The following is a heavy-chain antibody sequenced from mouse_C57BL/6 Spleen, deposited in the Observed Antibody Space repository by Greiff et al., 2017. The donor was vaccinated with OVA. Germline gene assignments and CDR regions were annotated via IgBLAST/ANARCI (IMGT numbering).Heavy chain of an antibody. CDR2: IDPSDSYT. CDR3: ARWGGDY. Sequence: QVQLQQPGAELVMPGASVKLSCKASGYTFTSYWMQWVKQRPGQGLEWIGEIDPSDSYTNYNQKFKGKATLTVDTSSSTAYMQLSSLTSEDSAVYYCARWGGDYWGQGTSVTVSS. CDR1: GYTFTSYW. D-gene: IGHD1-1*02. J-gene: IGHJ4*01. V-gene: IGHV1-50*01.